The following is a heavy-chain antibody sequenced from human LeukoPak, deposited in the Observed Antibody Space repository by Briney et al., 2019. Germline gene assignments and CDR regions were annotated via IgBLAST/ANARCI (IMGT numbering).Heavy chain of an antibody. D-gene: IGHD2-2*01. CDR1: GGSISGYY. CDR2: IYYSGST. J-gene: IGHJ6*02. V-gene: IGHV4-59*12. CDR3: ARDVVVVSYYYYGMDV. Sequence: PSETLSLTCTVSGGSISGYYWSWIRQPPGKGPEWIGYIYYSGSTYYNPSLKSRVTISVDTSKNQFSLKLSSVTAADTAVYYCARDVVVVSYYYYGMDVWGQGTTVTVSS.